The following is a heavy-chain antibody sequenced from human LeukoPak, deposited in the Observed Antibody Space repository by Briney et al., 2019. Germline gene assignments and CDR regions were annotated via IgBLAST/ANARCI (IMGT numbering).Heavy chain of an antibody. CDR2: IRSSSSTI. D-gene: IGHD4-17*01. V-gene: IGHV3-48*02. CDR1: GLTFRSYS. Sequence: GGSLRLSCAASGLTFRSYSMNWVRQAPGKGLEWFSYIRSSSSTIYYADSVKGRFTISRDNAKNSLYLQMNSLRDEDTAVYYCARDLSYGDYYYYYGMDVWGQGTTVTASS. J-gene: IGHJ6*02. CDR3: ARDLSYGDYYYYYGMDV.